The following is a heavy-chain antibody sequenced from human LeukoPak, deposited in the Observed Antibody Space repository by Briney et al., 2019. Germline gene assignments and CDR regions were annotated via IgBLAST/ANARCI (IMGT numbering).Heavy chain of an antibody. J-gene: IGHJ4*02. CDR2: IIPILGIA. V-gene: IGHV1-69*04. CDR1: GYTFTSYA. Sequence: ASVKVSCKASGYTFTSYAISWVRQAPGQGLEWMGRIIPILGIANYAQKFQGRVTITADKSTSTAYMELSSLRSEDTAVYYCARALSSGYYTTIDYWGQGTLVTVSS. CDR3: ARALSSGYYTTIDY. D-gene: IGHD3-22*01.